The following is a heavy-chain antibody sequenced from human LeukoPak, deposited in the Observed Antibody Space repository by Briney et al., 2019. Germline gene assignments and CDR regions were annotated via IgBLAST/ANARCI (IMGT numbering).Heavy chain of an antibody. V-gene: IGHV3-23*01. D-gene: IGHD6-13*01. J-gene: IGHJ4*02. CDR3: AKQPIAAAGTSVNYFDY. CDR2: ISGSGGST. CDR1: GFTFHTYA. Sequence: QAGGSLRLSCAASGFTFHTYAMSWVRQAPGKGLEWVSAISGSGGSTYYADSVKGRFTISRDNSKNTLYLQMNSLRAEGTAVYYCAKQPIAAAGTSVNYFDYWGQGTLVTVSS.